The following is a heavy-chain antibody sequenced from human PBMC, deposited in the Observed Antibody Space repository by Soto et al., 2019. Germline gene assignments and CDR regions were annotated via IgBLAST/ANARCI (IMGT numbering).Heavy chain of an antibody. CDR2: ISAYNGNT. V-gene: IGHV1-18*04. CDR3: ARDHYDFWSGYLYLYVYYGMDV. J-gene: IGHJ6*02. Sequence: XSVKVSCKASGYSFTSYGIIWVRQAPGQGLEWMGWISAYNGNTNYAQKLQGRVTMTTDTSTSTAYMEPRSLRSDDTAVYYCARDHYDFWSGYLYLYVYYGMDVWGQGTTVTVSS. D-gene: IGHD3-3*01. CDR1: GYSFTSYG.